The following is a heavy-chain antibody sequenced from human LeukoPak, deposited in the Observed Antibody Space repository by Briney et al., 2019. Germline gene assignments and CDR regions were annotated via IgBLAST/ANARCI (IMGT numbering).Heavy chain of an antibody. D-gene: IGHD5-18*01. CDR2: INHSGST. V-gene: IGHV4-34*01. CDR1: GGSFSGYY. Sequence: SETLSLTCAVYGGSFSGYYWSWIRQPPGKGLEWIGEINHSGSTNYNPSLKSRVTISVDTSKNQFSLKLSSVTAADTAMYYCARDRMVTYFDYWGQGTLVTVSS. J-gene: IGHJ4*02. CDR3: ARDRMVTYFDY.